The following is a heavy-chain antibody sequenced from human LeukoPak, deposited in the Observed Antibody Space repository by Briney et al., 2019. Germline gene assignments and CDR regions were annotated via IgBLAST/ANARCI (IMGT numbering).Heavy chain of an antibody. V-gene: IGHV4-34*01. D-gene: IGHD3-9*01. CDR2: INRSGST. J-gene: IGHJ6*02. CDR3: ARGLRGYFDRFYYYYGMDV. CDR1: GGSFSGYY. Sequence: SETLSLTCAVYGGSFSGYYWSWIRQPPGKGLEWIGEINRSGSTNYNPSLKSRVTISVDTSKNQFSLKLSSVTAADTAVYYCARGLRGYFDRFYYYYGMDVWGQGTTVTVSS.